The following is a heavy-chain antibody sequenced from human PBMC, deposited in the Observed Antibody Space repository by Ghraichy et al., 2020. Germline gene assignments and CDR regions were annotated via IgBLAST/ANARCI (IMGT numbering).Heavy chain of an antibody. D-gene: IGHD3/OR15-3a*01. V-gene: IGHV3-49*03. CDR1: GFTVGDYA. CDR3: VREWTWISASD. Sequence: GGSLRLSCVASGFTVGDYAMSWFRQAPGMGLEWVGFIRSKVNGGTTEYHTSVRGRFTISRDDSKNIAYLQMNSLRIEDTAMYYCVREWTWISASDWGQGTLVTVSS. J-gene: IGHJ4*02. CDR2: IRSKVNGGTT.